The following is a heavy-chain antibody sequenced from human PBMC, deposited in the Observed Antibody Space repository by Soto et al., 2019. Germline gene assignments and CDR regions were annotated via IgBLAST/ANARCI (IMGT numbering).Heavy chain of an antibody. Sequence: PGESLKISCKGSGYSFTSYWIGWVRQMPGKGLEWMGIIYPGDSDTRYSPPFQGQVTISADKSISTAYLQWSSLKASDTAMYYCARQPFYCSGGSCYSDDYWGQGTLVTVSS. J-gene: IGHJ4*02. V-gene: IGHV5-51*01. CDR2: IYPGDSDT. CDR3: ARQPFYCSGGSCYSDDY. CDR1: GYSFTSYW. D-gene: IGHD2-15*01.